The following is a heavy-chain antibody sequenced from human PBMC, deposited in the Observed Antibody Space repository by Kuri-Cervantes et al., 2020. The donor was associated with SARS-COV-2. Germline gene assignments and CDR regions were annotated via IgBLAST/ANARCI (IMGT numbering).Heavy chain of an antibody. CDR3: ARMPGSAGSYSYDY. CDR1: GFSLNTRGMP. V-gene: IGHV2-70*12. J-gene: IGHJ4*02. D-gene: IGHD1-26*01. CDR2: IEWNDDK. Sequence: SGPTLVKPTQTLTLTCSISGFSLNTRGMPVSWFRRPPGKALEWLARIEWNDDKYYSTSLKTKLSVSKDTSENQVALTLTNMDPLDSATYYCARMPGSAGSYSYDYWGQGTLVTVSS.